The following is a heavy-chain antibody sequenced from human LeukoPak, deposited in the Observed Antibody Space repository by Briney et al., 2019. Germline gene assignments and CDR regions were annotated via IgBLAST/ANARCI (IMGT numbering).Heavy chain of an antibody. CDR2: IKQDASQE. CDR1: GFTFSSYW. V-gene: IGHV3-7*01. J-gene: IGHJ4*02. CDR3: ARRSPLVAVITSHYYDY. D-gene: IGHD2-21*01. Sequence: GGSLRLSCAASGFTFSSYWMSWVRQAPGKGPEWVAHIKQDASQEYHVDSVKGRFTISGDNAKNSLYLQMNSLRAEDTAVYYCARRSPLVAVITSHYYDYWGQGALVTVSS.